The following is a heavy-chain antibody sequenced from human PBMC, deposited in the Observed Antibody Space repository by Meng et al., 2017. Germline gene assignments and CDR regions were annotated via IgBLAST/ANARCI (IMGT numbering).Heavy chain of an antibody. V-gene: IGHV1-69*01. D-gene: IGHD2-21*02. J-gene: IGHJ5*02. CDR2: IIPIFGTA. Sequence: QVQLVQSGAGVKKPGSSVKVSGKASGGTFSSYAISWVRQAPGQGLEWMGGIIPIFGTANYAQKFQGRVTITADESTSTAYMELSSLRSEDTAVYYCAREIAAAYCGGDCYLWGQGTLVTVSS. CDR3: AREIAAAYCGGDCYL. CDR1: GGTFSSYA.